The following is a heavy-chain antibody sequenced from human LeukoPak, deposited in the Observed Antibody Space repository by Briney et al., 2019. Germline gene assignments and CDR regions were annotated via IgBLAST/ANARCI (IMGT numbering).Heavy chain of an antibody. Sequence: ASVKVSCKASGYTFTSYDINWVRQATGQGLEWMGWMNPNSGNTGYAQKFQGRVTITADESTSTAYMELSSLRSEDTAVYYCARGRYYGSGSYDYYYYYMDVWGKGTTVTISS. V-gene: IGHV1-8*03. J-gene: IGHJ6*03. CDR1: GYTFTSYD. CDR2: MNPNSGNT. CDR3: ARGRYYGSGSYDYYYYYMDV. D-gene: IGHD3-10*01.